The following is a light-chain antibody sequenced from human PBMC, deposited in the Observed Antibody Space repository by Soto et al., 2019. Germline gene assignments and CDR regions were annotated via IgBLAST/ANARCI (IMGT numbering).Light chain of an antibody. J-gene: IGKJ1*01. CDR1: QSVSSTS. CDR3: QQYGFSFSA. CDR2: GAS. Sequence: EILLTQSPGTLSLSPGERATLSCRASQSVSSTSLSWYQLKPGQAPRLLIYGASTRATGIPDRFSGSGSGTDFTLTISRLEPEDFAVYYCQQYGFSFSAFGRGTKV. V-gene: IGKV3-20*01.